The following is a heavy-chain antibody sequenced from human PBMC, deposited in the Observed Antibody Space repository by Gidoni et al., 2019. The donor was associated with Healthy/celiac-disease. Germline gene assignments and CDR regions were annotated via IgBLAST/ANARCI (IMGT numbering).Heavy chain of an antibody. V-gene: IGHV3-11*01. CDR1: GFTFSDYY. Sequence: QVQLVESGGGLVKPGGSLRLSCAASGFTFSDYYMSWIRQAPGKGLEWVSYISSSVSTIYYADSVKGRFTISRDNAKNSLYLQMNSLRAEDTAVYYCARDNWNPQYYYYGMDVWGQGTTVTVSS. CDR2: ISSSVSTI. CDR3: ARDNWNPQYYYYGMDV. J-gene: IGHJ6*02. D-gene: IGHD1-20*01.